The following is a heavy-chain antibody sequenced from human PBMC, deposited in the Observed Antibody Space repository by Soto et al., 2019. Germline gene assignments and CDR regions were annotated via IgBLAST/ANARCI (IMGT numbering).Heavy chain of an antibody. V-gene: IGHV4-59*01. CDR1: GGSISSYY. D-gene: IGHD3-22*01. CDR3: ARARSGHYYESSGYYLYYFDY. CDR2: IYYSGST. Sequence: SETLSLTCTVSGGSISSYYWSWIRQPPGKGLEWIGYIYYSGSTNYNPSLKSRVTISVDTSKNQFSLKLSSVTAADTAVYYCARARSGHYYESSGYYLYYFDYWGQGTLVTVSS. J-gene: IGHJ4*02.